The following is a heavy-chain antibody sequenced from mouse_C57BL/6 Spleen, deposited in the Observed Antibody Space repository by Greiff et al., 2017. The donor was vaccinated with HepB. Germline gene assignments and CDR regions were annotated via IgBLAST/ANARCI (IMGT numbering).Heavy chain of an antibody. J-gene: IGHJ1*03. V-gene: IGHV1-61*01. Sequence: QVQLQQPGAELVRPGSSVKLSCKASGYTFTSYRMDWVKQRLGQGLEWIGNIYPSDSETHYNQKFKDKATLTVEKSSSTAYMQLSSLTSEDSAVYYAARGYDGSSLYGYFDVWGTGTTVTVSS. CDR3: ARGYDGSSLYGYFDV. CDR2: IYPSDSET. CDR1: GYTFTSYR. D-gene: IGHD1-1*01.